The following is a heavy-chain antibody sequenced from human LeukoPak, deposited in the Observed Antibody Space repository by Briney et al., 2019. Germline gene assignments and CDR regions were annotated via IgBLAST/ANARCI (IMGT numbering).Heavy chain of an antibody. V-gene: IGHV4-59*08. J-gene: IGHJ6*03. CDR2: IYYSGRT. Sequence: SETLSLTCSVSGGSISSYYWSWVRQPPGKGLEWIGYIYYSGRTNYNPSLKSRVTISVDTSKNQFSLKLTSVTAADTAVYYCARTTEGYAGGPGYSYYYYMDVWGKGTTGTIS. CDR3: ARTTEGYAGGPGYSYYYYMDV. CDR1: GGSISSYY. D-gene: IGHD5-12*01.